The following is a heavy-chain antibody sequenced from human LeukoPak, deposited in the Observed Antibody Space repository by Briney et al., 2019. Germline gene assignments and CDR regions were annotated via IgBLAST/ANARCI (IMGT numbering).Heavy chain of an antibody. CDR2: ISAYNGNT. CDR3: ARDAGTIFGVVRTFDY. Sequence: GASVKVSCKASGYTFTSYGISWVRQAPRQGLEWMGWISAYNGNTNYAQKLQGRVTMTTDTSTSTAYMELRSLRSDDTAVYYCARDAGTIFGVVRTFDYWGQGTLVTVSS. CDR1: GYTFTSYG. V-gene: IGHV1-18*01. J-gene: IGHJ4*02. D-gene: IGHD3-3*01.